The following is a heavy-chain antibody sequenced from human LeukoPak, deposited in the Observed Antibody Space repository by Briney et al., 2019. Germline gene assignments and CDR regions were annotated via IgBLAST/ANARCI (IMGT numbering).Heavy chain of an antibody. V-gene: IGHV1-2*02. J-gene: IGHJ4*02. CDR1: GYTFTGYY. CDR2: INPNSGGT. D-gene: IGHD3-22*01. CDR3: ARDFDDSSQGYYFDY. Sequence: GASVNVSCKASGYTFTGYYMHWVRQAPGQGLEWMGWINPNSGGTNYAQKFQGRVTMTRDTSISTAYMELSRLRSDDTAVYYCARDFDDSSQGYYFDYWGQGTLVTVSS.